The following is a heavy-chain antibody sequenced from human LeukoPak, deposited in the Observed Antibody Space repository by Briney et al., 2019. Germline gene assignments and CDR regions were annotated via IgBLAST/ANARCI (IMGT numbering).Heavy chain of an antibody. J-gene: IGHJ4*02. D-gene: IGHD3-10*01. CDR1: GYSFTAFY. CDR3: ARDGEYGTGSYYRGCFDY. Sequence: ASVKVSCKASGYSFTAFYIHWVRQARGQGLEWVGWIHPRSGETNYEQKFQGRVTMTRDTSISTAYMDLSSLGSDDTAVYYCARDGEYGTGSYYRGCFDYWGQGILVTVSS. V-gene: IGHV1-2*02. CDR2: IHPRSGET.